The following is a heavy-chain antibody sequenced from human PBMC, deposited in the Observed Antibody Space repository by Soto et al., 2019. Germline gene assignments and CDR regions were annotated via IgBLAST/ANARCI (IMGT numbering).Heavy chain of an antibody. J-gene: IGHJ6*02. CDR1: GFIFSNFG. D-gene: IGHD6-19*01. V-gene: IGHV3-33*01. CDR2: IWYDGSNE. Sequence: GSLRLSCAASGFIFSNFGMHWVRQAPGKGLEWVAVIWYDGSNEYYADSVKGRFTIPKDNSKSTLYLQMNSLRAEDTAVYYCARDDIPGIAVSTYGMDVWGQGTTVTVSS. CDR3: ARDDIPGIAVSTYGMDV.